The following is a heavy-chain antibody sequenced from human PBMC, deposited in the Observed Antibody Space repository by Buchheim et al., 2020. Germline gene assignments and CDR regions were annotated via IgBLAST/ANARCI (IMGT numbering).Heavy chain of an antibody. CDR3: AREDGYSYGWGIAAAGFGVY. Sequence: VQLLESGGGLVQPGGSLRLSCAASGFTFSSYAMHWVRQAPGKGLEWVAVISYDGSNKYYADSVKGRFTISRDNSKNTLYLQMNSLRAEDTAVYYCAREDGYSYGWGIAAAGFGVYWGQGTL. CDR1: GFTFSSYA. CDR2: ISYDGSNK. D-gene: IGHD6-13*01. J-gene: IGHJ4*02. V-gene: IGHV3-30-3*01.